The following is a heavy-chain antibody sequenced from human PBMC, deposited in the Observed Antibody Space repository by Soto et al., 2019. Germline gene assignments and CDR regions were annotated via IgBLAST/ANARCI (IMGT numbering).Heavy chain of an antibody. J-gene: IGHJ4*02. Sequence: QVQLVQSGAEVKKPGSSVKVSCKASGGTFSSYAISWVRQAPGQGLEWMGGIIPIFGTANYAQKFQGRVTITADKSTSTAYMELSSLRSEDSAVYYCASYPSVVVAATPYYWGQGTLVTVSS. CDR3: ASYPSVVVAATPYY. CDR1: GGTFSSYA. CDR2: IIPIFGTA. V-gene: IGHV1-69*06. D-gene: IGHD2-15*01.